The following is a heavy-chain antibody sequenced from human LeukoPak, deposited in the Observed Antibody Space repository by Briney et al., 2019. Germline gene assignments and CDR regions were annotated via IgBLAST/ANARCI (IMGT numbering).Heavy chain of an antibody. V-gene: IGHV3-7*03. CDR2: IREERGQE. J-gene: IGHJ5*02. CDR3: ASLDTAKQPLANH. D-gene: IGHD5-18*01. CDR1: GLTVSNHW. Sequence: GGSLRLACVASGLTVSNHWMSWVRQAPGKGLEWVANIREERGQEYYVDSVKGRFTISKNSAKNSLYLQMNTLRVEDTAMYYCASLDTAKQPLANHWGQGTLVTVSS.